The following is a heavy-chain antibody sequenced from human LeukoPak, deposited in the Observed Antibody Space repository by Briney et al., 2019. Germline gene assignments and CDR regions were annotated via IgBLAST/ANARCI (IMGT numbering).Heavy chain of an antibody. D-gene: IGHD1-26*01. CDR2: IIPIFGTA. J-gene: IGHJ3*02. Sequence: SVKVSCKASGYTFTSYDINWVRQATGQGLEWMGRIIPIFGTANYAQKFQGRVTITTDESTSTAYMELSSLRSEDTAVYYCARAPYSGSYRSGAFDIWGQGTMVTVSS. V-gene: IGHV1-69*05. CDR3: ARAPYSGSYRSGAFDI. CDR1: GYTFTSYD.